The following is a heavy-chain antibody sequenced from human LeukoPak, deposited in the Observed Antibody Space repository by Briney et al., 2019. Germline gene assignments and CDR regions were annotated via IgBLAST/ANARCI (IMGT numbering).Heavy chain of an antibody. D-gene: IGHD2-15*01. CDR2: IKEDGSHA. J-gene: IGHJ4*02. Sequence: PGGSLRLSCGASGFSFSTYWMDWVRQAPGKGLEGVASIKEDGSHADYADSVRGRFTVSRDNTKNSLYLQRNSLRVDDTAVYYCASDRAYSQFDYWGQGTLVTV. V-gene: IGHV3-7*01. CDR3: ASDRAYSQFDY. CDR1: GFSFSTYW.